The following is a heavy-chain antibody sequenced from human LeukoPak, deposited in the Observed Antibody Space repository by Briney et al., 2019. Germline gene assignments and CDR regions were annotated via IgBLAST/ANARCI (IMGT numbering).Heavy chain of an antibody. Sequence: PGGSLRLSCAASGFTFSNYAMHWVRQAPDKGLEWVAVISYDGSAKYYAESLKGRVTLSRDNSKNTLYLQMNSLRAEDTALYYCSRDAVSGGISNWFDPWGQGTLVTVSS. CDR3: SRDAVSGGISNWFDP. D-gene: IGHD3-3*01. CDR1: GFTFSNYA. V-gene: IGHV3-30*04. J-gene: IGHJ5*02. CDR2: ISYDGSAK.